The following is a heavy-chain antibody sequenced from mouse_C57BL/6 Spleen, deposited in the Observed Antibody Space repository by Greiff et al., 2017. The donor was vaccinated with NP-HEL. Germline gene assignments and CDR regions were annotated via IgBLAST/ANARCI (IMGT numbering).Heavy chain of an antibody. CDR2: IYPRSGNT. V-gene: IGHV1-81*01. D-gene: IGHD1-1*01. J-gene: IGHJ1*03. CDR3: ARGITTVVAGNFDV. CDR1: GYTFTSYG. Sequence: QVQLKQSGAELARPGASVKLSCKASGYTFTSYGISWVKQRTGQGLEWIGEIYPRSGNTYYNEKFKGKATLTADKSSSTAYMELRSLTSEDSAVYFCARGITTVVAGNFDVWGTGTTVTVSS.